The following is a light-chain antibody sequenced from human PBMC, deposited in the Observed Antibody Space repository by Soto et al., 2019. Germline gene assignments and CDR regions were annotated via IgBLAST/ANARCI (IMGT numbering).Light chain of an antibody. CDR3: SSYTISSTLVV. V-gene: IGLV2-14*01. Sequence: QSALTQPASVSGSPGQSITISCTGTSSDVGGYNYVSWYQQHPGKAPKLMIYEVNNRPSGISNRFSGSKSGNTASLTISGLQAEDEAAYYCSSYTISSTLVVFGGGTKLTVL. CDR2: EVN. CDR1: SSDVGGYNY. J-gene: IGLJ2*01.